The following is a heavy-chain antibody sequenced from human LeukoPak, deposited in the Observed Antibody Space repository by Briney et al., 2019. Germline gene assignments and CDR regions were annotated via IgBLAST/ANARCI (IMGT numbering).Heavy chain of an antibody. Sequence: SGGALRLSCAASGFTFRGSTMNWVPQAPGKGRGWVSPISRSSSYIYYADSVKGRFTIARDNAKNSLYLQMNSLRAEDTAVYYCARVGIAAAESNWFDPWGQGTLVTVSS. J-gene: IGHJ5*02. CDR1: GFTFRGST. CDR2: ISRSSSYI. D-gene: IGHD6-13*01. V-gene: IGHV3-21*01. CDR3: ARVGIAAAESNWFDP.